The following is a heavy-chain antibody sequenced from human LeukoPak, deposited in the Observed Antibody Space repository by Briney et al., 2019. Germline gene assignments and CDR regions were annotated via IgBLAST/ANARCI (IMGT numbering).Heavy chain of an antibody. CDR2: INDSENT. D-gene: IGHD6-13*01. J-gene: IGHJ4*02. CDR3: ARAGAQQQVVDY. Sequence: KPSETLSLTCAVYGGSFSGCYWTWIRQPPGKGLEWIGEINDSENTNCNPSLKSRVTISVDTSKNQFSLNLNSVTAADTAVYYCARAGAQQQVVDYWGQGALVTVSS. V-gene: IGHV4-34*01. CDR1: GGSFSGCY.